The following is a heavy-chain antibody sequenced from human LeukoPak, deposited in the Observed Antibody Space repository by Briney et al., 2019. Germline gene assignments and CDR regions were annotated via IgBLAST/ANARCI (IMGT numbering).Heavy chain of an antibody. CDR2: INHSGST. CDR1: GGSFSGYY. J-gene: IGHJ6*02. CDR3: ARHDPYYYGMDV. Sequence: SETLSLTCAVYGGSFSGYYWSWIRRPPGKGLEWIGEINHSGSTNYNPSLKSRVTISVDTSKNQFSLKLSSVTAADTAVYYCARHDPYYYGMDVWGQGTTVTVSS. V-gene: IGHV4-34*01.